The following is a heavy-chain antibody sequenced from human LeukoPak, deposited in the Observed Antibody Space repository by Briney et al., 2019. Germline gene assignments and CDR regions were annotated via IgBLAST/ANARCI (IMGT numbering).Heavy chain of an antibody. CDR3: AREAIWNDPFRAFDI. V-gene: IGHV1-46*01. CDR1: GYTFTGYY. Sequence: ASVNVSCKASGYTFTGYYMHWVRQAPGQGLEWMGIINPSGGSTSYAQKFQGRVTMTRDMSTSTVYMELSSLRSEDTAVYYCAREAIWNDPFRAFDIWGQGTMVTVSS. J-gene: IGHJ3*02. CDR2: INPSGGST. D-gene: IGHD1-1*01.